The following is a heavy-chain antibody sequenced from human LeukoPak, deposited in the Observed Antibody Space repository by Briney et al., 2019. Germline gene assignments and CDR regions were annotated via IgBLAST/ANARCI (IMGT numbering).Heavy chain of an antibody. CDR2: IYTSGST. Sequence: PSETLSLTCTVSGGSISNYYWNWIRQPAGKVLEWIGRIYTSGSTNYNSSLKSRVIISLDTSTNHVSLRLSSVTAADTAVYYCASSRWPRDANFDYWGQGTLVTVSS. CDR3: ASSRWPRDANFDY. CDR1: GGSISNYY. V-gene: IGHV4-4*07. J-gene: IGHJ4*02. D-gene: IGHD6-13*01.